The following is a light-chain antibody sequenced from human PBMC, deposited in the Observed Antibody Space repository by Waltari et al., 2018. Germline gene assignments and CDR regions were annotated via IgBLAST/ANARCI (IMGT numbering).Light chain of an antibody. CDR3: SSFAGGNIYVV. Sequence: QSALTQPPSASGSPGQSVTISCTGTSNDVGGYKHVSWYQQNPGKAPKLMLYEVSKRPSGVPARFSGSKSGNTASLTVSGLQAEDEADYYCSSFAGGNIYVVFDGGTTLTVL. J-gene: IGLJ2*01. CDR1: SNDVGGYKH. V-gene: IGLV2-8*01. CDR2: EVS.